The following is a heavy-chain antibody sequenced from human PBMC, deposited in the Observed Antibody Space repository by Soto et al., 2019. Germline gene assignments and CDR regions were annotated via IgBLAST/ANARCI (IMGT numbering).Heavy chain of an antibody. Sequence: ASVKVSCKVSGYTLTELSMHWVRQAPGKGLEWMGGLDPEDGETIYAQKFQGRVTMTEDTSTDTAYMELSSLRSEDTAVYYCATEYCTNGVCFNWFDPWGQGTLVTVSS. V-gene: IGHV1-24*01. CDR2: LDPEDGET. D-gene: IGHD2-8*01. CDR1: GYTLTELS. J-gene: IGHJ5*02. CDR3: ATEYCTNGVCFNWFDP.